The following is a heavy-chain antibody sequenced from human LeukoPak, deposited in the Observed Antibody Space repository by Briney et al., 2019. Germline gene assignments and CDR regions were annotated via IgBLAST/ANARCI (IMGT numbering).Heavy chain of an antibody. J-gene: IGHJ4*02. Sequence: GGSLRLSCAASGFTFNSYWVSWVRQAPGKGLEWVANIKQDETEKYYVDSVKGRFSISRDNAKNSLYLQMNSLRAEDTAVYYCARDSGQHLWLLSVFDYWGQGTLVTVSS. CDR2: IKQDETEK. D-gene: IGHD5-18*01. CDR1: GFTFNSYW. V-gene: IGHV3-7*01. CDR3: ARDSGQHLWLLSVFDY.